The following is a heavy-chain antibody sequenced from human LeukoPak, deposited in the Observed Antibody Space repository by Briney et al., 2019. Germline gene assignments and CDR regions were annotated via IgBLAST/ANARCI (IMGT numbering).Heavy chain of an antibody. D-gene: IGHD3-10*01. Sequence: AASVKVSCKASGYTFTSYGISWVRQAPGQGLEWMGWISAYNGNTNYAQKLQGRVTMTTDTSTSTAYMVLRSLRSDDTAVYYCARDLYYYGSGSPNWFDPWGQGTLVTVSS. CDR3: ARDLYYYGSGSPNWFDP. J-gene: IGHJ5*02. CDR1: GYTFTSYG. CDR2: ISAYNGNT. V-gene: IGHV1-18*01.